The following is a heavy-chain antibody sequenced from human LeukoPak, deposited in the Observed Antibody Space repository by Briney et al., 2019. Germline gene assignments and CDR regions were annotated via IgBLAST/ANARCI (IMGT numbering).Heavy chain of an antibody. CDR2: IYHSGST. V-gene: IGHV4-38-2*02. Sequence: SETLSLTCTVSGYSISSGYYWGWIRQPPGKGLEWIGSIYHSGSTYYNPSLKSRVTISVDTSKNQFSLKLSSVTAADTAVYYCAIRYQRDLFGVWGEGTTVTVSS. CDR3: AIRYQRDLFGV. J-gene: IGHJ6*04. CDR1: GYSISSGYY. D-gene: IGHD2-2*01.